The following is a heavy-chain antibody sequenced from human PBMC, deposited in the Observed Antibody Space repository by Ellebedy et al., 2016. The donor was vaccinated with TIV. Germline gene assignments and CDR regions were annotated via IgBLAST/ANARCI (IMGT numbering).Heavy chain of an antibody. D-gene: IGHD3-16*02. CDR1: GFGFSSYW. J-gene: IGHJ4*01. CDR3: AKDYR. V-gene: IGHV3-7*03. Sequence: GESLKISCAASGFGFSSYWMSWVRHLPGQGLEWVANIKPDGSDTKYVDSVRGRFTISRDNANNTLYLQMTSLRAEDTAVYFCAKDYRWGQGILVTVSS. CDR2: IKPDGSDT.